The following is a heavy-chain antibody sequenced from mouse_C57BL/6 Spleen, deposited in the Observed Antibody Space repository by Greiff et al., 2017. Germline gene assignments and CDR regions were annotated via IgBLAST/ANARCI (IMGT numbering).Heavy chain of an antibody. CDR1: GYTFTDYN. V-gene: IGHV1-18*01. CDR2: INPNNGGT. Sequence: VQLKESGPELVKPGASVKIPCKASGYTFTDYNMAWVKQSHGKSLEWIGAINPNNGGTIYNQKFKGKATLTVDKSSSTAYMALRSLTSEDTAVYYCARGDRYWYFDVWGTGTTVTVSS. J-gene: IGHJ1*03. CDR3: ARGDRYWYFDV.